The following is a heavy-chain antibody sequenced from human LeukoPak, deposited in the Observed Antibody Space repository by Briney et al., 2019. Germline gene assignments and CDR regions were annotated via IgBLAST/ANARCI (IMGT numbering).Heavy chain of an antibody. D-gene: IGHD3-10*01. Sequence: SETLSPTCTVSGYSISSGYYWGWIRQPPGKGLEWIGNIYHSESTNYNPSLKSRVTISVDTSKNQFSLKLSSVTAADTAVYYCARHSAMVRGVIRVIWFDPWGQGTLVTVSS. CDR3: ARHSAMVRGVIRVIWFDP. CDR1: GYSISSGYY. J-gene: IGHJ5*02. V-gene: IGHV4-38-2*02. CDR2: IYHSEST.